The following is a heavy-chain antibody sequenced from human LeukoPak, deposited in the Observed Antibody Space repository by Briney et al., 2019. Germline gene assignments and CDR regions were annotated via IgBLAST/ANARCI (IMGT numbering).Heavy chain of an antibody. CDR1: GYTFTSYG. V-gene: IGHV1-18*01. CDR2: ISAYNGNT. CDR3: ARGLRELLWFGEPWNWFDP. Sequence: ASVKVSCKASGYTFTSYGISWVRQAPGQGHEWMGWISAYNGNTNYVQKFQGRVTMTTDTSTSTAYMELRSLRSDDTAVYYCARGLRELLWFGEPWNWFDPWGQGTLVTVSS. J-gene: IGHJ5*02. D-gene: IGHD3-10*01.